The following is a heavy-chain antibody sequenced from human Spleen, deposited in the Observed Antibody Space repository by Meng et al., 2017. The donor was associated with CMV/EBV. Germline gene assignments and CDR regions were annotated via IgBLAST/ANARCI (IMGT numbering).Heavy chain of an antibody. V-gene: IGHV3-21*06. Sequence: GGSLRLSCTGSGFTFSVYSMHWVRQAPGKGLAWVSSISSSSSFIYYADSVKGRFTISRDNAKNSVYLQMNGLRAEDTAVYYCARESSSSYTLDVWGQGATVTVSS. J-gene: IGHJ6*02. CDR1: GFTFSVYS. CDR3: ARESSSSYTLDV. CDR2: ISSSSSFI. D-gene: IGHD6-6*01.